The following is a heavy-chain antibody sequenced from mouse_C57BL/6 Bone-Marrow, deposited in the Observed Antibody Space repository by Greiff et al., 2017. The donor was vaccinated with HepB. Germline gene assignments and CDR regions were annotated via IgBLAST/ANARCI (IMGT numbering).Heavy chain of an antibody. D-gene: IGHD3-2*02. CDR2: IDPENGDT. V-gene: IGHV14-4*01. CDR1: GFNIKDDY. CDR3: TTLQLTPEFAY. Sequence: EVQLQQSGAELVRPGASVKLSCTVSGFNIKDDYMHWVKQRPEQGLEWIGWIDPENGDTEYASKFQGKATITADTSSNTAYLQLSSLTSEDTAVYYCTTLQLTPEFAYWGQGTLVTVSA. J-gene: IGHJ3*01.